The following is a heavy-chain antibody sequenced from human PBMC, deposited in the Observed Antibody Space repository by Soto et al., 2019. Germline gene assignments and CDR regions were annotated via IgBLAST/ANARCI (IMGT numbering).Heavy chain of an antibody. V-gene: IGHV1-3*01. CDR1: GYTLTSYA. CDR2: INAGNGNT. CDR3: ARGSGWYPPFDY. Sequence: ASVKGSCKASGYTLTSYAMHLGRQAPGQRLEWMGWINAGNGNTKYSQKFQGRVTITRDTSASTAYMELSSLRSEDTAVYYCARGSGWYPPFDYWGQGTLVTVSS. J-gene: IGHJ4*02. D-gene: IGHD6-19*01.